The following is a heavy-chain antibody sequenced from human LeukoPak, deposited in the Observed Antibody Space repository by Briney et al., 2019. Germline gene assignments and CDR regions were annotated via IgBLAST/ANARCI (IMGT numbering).Heavy chain of an antibody. CDR1: GFTFSSYA. Sequence: GGSLRLSCAASGFTFSSYAMSWVRQAPGKGLEWVSAISGSGGSTYYADSVRGRFTISRDNSKNTLYLQMNSLRAEDTAVYYCARDGGTYYYDSSGDAFDIWGQGTMVTVSS. CDR3: ARDGGTYYYDSSGDAFDI. V-gene: IGHV3-23*01. CDR2: ISGSGGST. D-gene: IGHD3-22*01. J-gene: IGHJ3*02.